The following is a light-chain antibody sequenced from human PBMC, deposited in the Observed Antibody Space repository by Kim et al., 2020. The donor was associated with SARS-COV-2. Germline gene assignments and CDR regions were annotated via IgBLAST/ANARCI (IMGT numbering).Light chain of an antibody. CDR1: SGHSTYA. CDR2: VDSDGSH. Sequence: SVKLTCTLSSGHSTYAIAWHQQQPEKGPRYLMKVDSDGSHNQGDGIPDRFSGSSSGAERYLTISSLQSEDEADYYCQTWDTGIRVFGGGTQLTVL. V-gene: IGLV4-69*01. CDR3: QTWDTGIRV. J-gene: IGLJ3*02.